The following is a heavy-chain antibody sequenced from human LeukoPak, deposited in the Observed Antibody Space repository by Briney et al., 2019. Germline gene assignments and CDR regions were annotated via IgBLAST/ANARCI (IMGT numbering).Heavy chain of an antibody. CDR3: ARRGVVIRVILVGFHKEAYYFDS. CDR2: ISGSGGRT. V-gene: IGHV3-23*01. J-gene: IGHJ4*02. D-gene: IGHD3-22*01. CDR1: GITLSNYG. Sequence: GGSLRLSRAVSGITLSNYGMSWVRPAPGKGLEWVAGISGSGGRTNYADSVKGRFTISREHPKNTLYLQMNSLRAEDTAVYFCARRGVVIRVILVGFHKEAYYFDSWGQGAQVTVSS.